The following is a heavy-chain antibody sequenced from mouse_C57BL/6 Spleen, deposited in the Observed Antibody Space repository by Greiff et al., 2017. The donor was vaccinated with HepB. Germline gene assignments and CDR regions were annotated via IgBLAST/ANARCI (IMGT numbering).Heavy chain of an antibody. J-gene: IGHJ1*03. Sequence: QVQLQQPGAELVKPGASVKLSCKASGYTFTSYWMHWVKQRPGRGLEWIGRIDPNSGGTKYNEKFKSKATLTVDKPSSTAYMQLSSLTSEASAVYYCASFTTVVATKYFDVWGTGTTVTVAS. V-gene: IGHV1-72*01. CDR1: GYTFTSYW. CDR2: IDPNSGGT. CDR3: ASFTTVVATKYFDV. D-gene: IGHD1-1*01.